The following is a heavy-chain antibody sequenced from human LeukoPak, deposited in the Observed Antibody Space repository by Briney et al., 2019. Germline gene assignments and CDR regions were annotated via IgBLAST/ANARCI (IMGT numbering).Heavy chain of an antibody. CDR1: GFTFSNYW. CDR2: INRDGSFT. Sequence: PGGSLRLSCAASGFTFSNYWMHWVRQAPGKGLVWVSRINRDGSFTNYADSVKGRFTISRDNAKNTVYLQMNSLRGEDTAAYYCARGDPGDDWGQGTLVTVPS. V-gene: IGHV3-74*01. CDR3: ARGDPGDD. J-gene: IGHJ4*02.